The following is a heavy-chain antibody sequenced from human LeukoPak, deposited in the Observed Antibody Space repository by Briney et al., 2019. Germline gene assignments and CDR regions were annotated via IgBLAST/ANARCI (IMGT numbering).Heavy chain of an antibody. D-gene: IGHD3-16*01. Sequence: PSETLSLTCTVSGGSISSYYWSWIRQPPGKGLEWIGYIYYSGSTNYNPSLKSRVTISVDTSKNQFSLKLSSVTAADTAVYYCARGSVRGSVSFDYWGQGTLVTVSS. J-gene: IGHJ4*02. V-gene: IGHV4-59*01. CDR3: ARGSVRGSVSFDY. CDR1: GGSISSYY. CDR2: IYYSGST.